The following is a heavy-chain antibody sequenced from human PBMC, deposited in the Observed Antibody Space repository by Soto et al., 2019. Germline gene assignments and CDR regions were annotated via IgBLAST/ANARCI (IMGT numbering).Heavy chain of an antibody. J-gene: IGHJ4*02. CDR3: TTRCGGGGCYY. CDR2: IRSEFDGGTT. Sequence: EVQLVESGGGLVKPGGSLRLSCAVSGFTFTNAWMSWVRQVPGKGPEWIGRIRSEFDGGTTDYAAPVKGRFTVSRDDSKNTLYLQMNSLKIEDTAVYYSTTRCGGGGCYYWGQGTLVTVSS. D-gene: IGHD2-15*01. CDR1: GFTFTNAW. V-gene: IGHV3-15*01.